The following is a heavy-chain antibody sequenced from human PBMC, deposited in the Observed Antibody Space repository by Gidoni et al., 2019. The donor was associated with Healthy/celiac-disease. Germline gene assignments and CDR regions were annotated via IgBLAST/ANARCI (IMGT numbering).Heavy chain of an antibody. J-gene: IGHJ4*02. D-gene: IGHD3-22*01. Sequence: QVQLVQSGAEVKKPGASVKVCCKASGYTFTGYYMHWVRQAPGQGLEWMGWINPNSGGTNYAQKFQGRVTMTRDTSISTAYMELSRLRSDDTAVYYCARADDSSGYYYGSIDYWGQGTLVTVSS. CDR3: ARADDSSGYYYGSIDY. CDR1: GYTFTGYY. CDR2: INPNSGGT. V-gene: IGHV1-2*02.